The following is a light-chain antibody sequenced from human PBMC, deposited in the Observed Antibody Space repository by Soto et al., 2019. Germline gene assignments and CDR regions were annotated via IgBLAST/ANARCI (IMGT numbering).Light chain of an antibody. V-gene: IGKV3-11*01. CDR3: QRRSNAPPWT. CDR1: QSVSSY. Sequence: EIVLTQSPVTLSLSTGERAALSCRASQSVSSYLACYQQKPCQAPRLLLYDASNRATGLPARLSGSGSGTGFTLPISRLGPEDFAVHYCQRRSNAPPWTFGQGTPLEIK. J-gene: IGKJ1*01. CDR2: DAS.